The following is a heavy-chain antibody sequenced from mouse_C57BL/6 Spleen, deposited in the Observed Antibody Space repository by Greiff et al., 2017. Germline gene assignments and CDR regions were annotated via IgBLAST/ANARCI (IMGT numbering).Heavy chain of an antibody. V-gene: IGHV1-9*01. J-gene: IGHJ3*01. D-gene: IGHD1-1*01. Sequence: LMKPGASVKLSCKATGYTFTGYWIEWVKQRPGHGLEWIGEILPGSGSTNYNEKFKGKATFTADTSSNTAYMQLSSLTTEDSALYYCAKGVFYYGSSPAWFAYWGQGTLVTVSA. CDR2: ILPGSGST. CDR3: AKGVFYYGSSPAWFAY. CDR1: GYTFTGYW.